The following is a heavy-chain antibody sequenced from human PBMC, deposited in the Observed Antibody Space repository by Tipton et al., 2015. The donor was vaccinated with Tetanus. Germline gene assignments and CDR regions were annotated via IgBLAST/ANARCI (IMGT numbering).Heavy chain of an antibody. D-gene: IGHD3-10*01. J-gene: IGHJ5*02. Sequence: TLSLTCTVSGGSISDKKYYWGWIRQPPGKGLEWIASIYFEGSTYYSPSLESRVTIAVDTSQNVFSLGLTSVNDADTAVYYCARHLYGYWFDPWGQGTLVTVSS. V-gene: IGHV4-39*02. CDR2: IYFEGST. CDR1: GGSISDKKYY. CDR3: ARHLYGYWFDP.